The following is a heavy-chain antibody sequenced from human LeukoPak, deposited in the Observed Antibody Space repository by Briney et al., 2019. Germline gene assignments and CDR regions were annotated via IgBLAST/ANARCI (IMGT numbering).Heavy chain of an antibody. D-gene: IGHD3-3*01. CDR2: VYYSGST. V-gene: IGHV4-59*01. CDR3: ARSFGVVHDAFDI. J-gene: IGHJ3*02. CDR1: GGSISSYY. Sequence: KPSETLSLTCTVSGGSISSYYWSWIRQPPGKGLEWIGYVYYSGSTSYNPSLKSRVTISVDTSKNQFSLKLRSVTAADTAVYYCARSFGVVHDAFDIWGQGTMVTVSS.